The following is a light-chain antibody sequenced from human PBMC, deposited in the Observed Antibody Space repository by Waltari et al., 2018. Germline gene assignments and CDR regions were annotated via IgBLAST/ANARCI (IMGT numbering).Light chain of an antibody. V-gene: IGLV3-21*04. CDR1: HIGGYS. Sequence: SYVLTQPPSVSVAPGETSRITCGGDHIGGYSVPWYQQKPGQAPVLVLYYDNNRPSGIPERFSGSNFGNTATLTISRVEAGDEADYYCQVSDSTTDLVVFGGGTKLTVL. J-gene: IGLJ2*01. CDR2: YDN. CDR3: QVSDSTTDLVV.